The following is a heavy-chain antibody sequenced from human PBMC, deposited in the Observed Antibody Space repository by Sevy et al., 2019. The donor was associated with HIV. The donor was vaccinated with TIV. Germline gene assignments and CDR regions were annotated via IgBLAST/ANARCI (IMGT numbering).Heavy chain of an antibody. J-gene: IGHJ6*02. CDR2: ISYDGSNK. Sequence: GGSLRLSCAASGFTFSSYAMHWARQAPGKGLEWVAVISYDGSNKYYADSVKGRFTISRDNSKNTLFLQMNSLRAEDTALYYCAKDHYTAVPIFGVVPPGYYGLDVWGQGTTVTVSS. CDR1: GFTFSSYA. D-gene: IGHD3-3*01. V-gene: IGHV3-30*04. CDR3: AKDHYTAVPIFGVVPPGYYGLDV.